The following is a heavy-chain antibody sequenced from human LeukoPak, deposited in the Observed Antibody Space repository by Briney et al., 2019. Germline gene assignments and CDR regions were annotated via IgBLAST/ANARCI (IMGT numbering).Heavy chain of an antibody. Sequence: GGSLRLSCAASGFTFSAYWMSWVRQAPGKGLEWVAHIKKDRSEKYYVDSVKGRFTIARDNAENSLYLQMNSLRAEDTAVYYCATEVYYYMDVWGKGTTVTVSS. CDR1: GFTFSAYW. CDR2: IKKDRSEK. V-gene: IGHV3-7*01. J-gene: IGHJ6*03. CDR3: ATEVYYYMDV.